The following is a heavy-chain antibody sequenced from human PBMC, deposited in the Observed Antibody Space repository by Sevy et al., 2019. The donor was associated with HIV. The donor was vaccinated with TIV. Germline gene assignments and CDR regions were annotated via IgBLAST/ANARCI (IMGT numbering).Heavy chain of an antibody. D-gene: IGHD3-22*01. CDR2: ISYDGSNK. CDR3: ADSSADYQLDY. CDR1: GFTFSSYA. V-gene: IGHV3-30-3*01. J-gene: IGHJ4*02. Sequence: GGSLRLSCAASGFTFSSYAMHWVRQAPGKGLEWVAVISYDGSNKYYADSVKGRFTISRDNSKNTLYLQMNSLRAEDTAVYYCADSSADYQLDYWGQGTLVTVSS.